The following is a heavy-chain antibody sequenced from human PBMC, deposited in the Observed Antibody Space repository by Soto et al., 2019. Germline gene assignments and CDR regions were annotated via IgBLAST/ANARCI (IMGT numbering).Heavy chain of an antibody. CDR3: ARDMSALVGAYFYGMDV. CDR1: SSTFNTYC. D-gene: IGHD3-16*01. V-gene: IGHV3-33*01. CDR2: ICFDGSRT. J-gene: IGHJ6*02. Sequence: XGCLRLTGAARSSTFNTYCMHSVRQAPGKGLEWGAVICFDGSRTYYAESVKGRFTISRDNSKNSLYLDMDSLRGEDTAIYYCARDMSALVGAYFYGMDVWGQGTTVTVSS.